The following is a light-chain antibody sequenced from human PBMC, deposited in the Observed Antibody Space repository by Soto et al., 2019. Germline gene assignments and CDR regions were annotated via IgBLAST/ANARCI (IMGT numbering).Light chain of an antibody. CDR2: GAS. J-gene: IGKJ4*01. CDR1: QSVRSS. CDR3: QQYGSSPV. V-gene: IGKV3-20*01. Sequence: EIVMTQSPATLSVSPGERATLSCRATQSVRSSLAWYQQKPGQAPRLLIYGASSRATGIPDRFSGSGSGTDFTLTISRLEPEDFAVYYCQQYGSSPVFGGGTKVDI.